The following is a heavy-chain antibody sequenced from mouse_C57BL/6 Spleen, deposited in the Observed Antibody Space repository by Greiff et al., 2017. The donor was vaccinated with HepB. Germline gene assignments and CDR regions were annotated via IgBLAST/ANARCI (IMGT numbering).Heavy chain of an antibody. CDR2: ISSGGSYT. Sequence: EVKLVESGGDLVKPGGSLKLSCAASGFTFSSYGMSWVRQTPDKRLEWVATISSGGSYTYYPDSVKGRFTISRDNAKNTLYLQMSSLKSEDTAMYYCAEGTWSYWGQGTTLTVSS. CDR3: AEGTWSY. D-gene: IGHD3-3*01. CDR1: GFTFSSYG. V-gene: IGHV5-6*02. J-gene: IGHJ2*01.